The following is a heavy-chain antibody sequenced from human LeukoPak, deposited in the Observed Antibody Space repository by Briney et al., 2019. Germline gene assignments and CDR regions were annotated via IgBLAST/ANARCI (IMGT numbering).Heavy chain of an antibody. CDR1: GFTFSSYG. Sequence: GGSLRLSCAPSGFTFSSYGMSWVRQAPGKGLEWVSAISGSGGSTYYADSVKGRFTISRDNSKNTLYLQMNSLRAEDTAVYYCANTKTLLWFGASDYWGQGTLVTVSS. J-gene: IGHJ4*02. D-gene: IGHD3-10*01. V-gene: IGHV3-23*01. CDR2: ISGSGGST. CDR3: ANTKTLLWFGASDY.